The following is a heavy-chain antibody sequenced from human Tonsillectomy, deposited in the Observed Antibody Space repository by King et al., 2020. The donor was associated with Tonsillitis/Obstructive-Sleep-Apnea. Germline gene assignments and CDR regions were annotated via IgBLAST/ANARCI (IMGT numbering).Heavy chain of an antibody. CDR1: GYTFTNYG. J-gene: IGHJ4*02. CDR3: ARDSMSHYYDSSAYYTFNY. Sequence: VQLVESGAEVKKPGASVKVSCKASGYTFTNYGISWVRQAPGQGLEWMAWISAHNGHTNYAQKLQGRVTMTTDTSTSTAYMELRSLRSDDTAVYYCARDSMSHYYDSSAYYTFNYWGQGTLVTVSP. CDR2: ISAHNGHT. D-gene: IGHD3-22*01. V-gene: IGHV1-18*01.